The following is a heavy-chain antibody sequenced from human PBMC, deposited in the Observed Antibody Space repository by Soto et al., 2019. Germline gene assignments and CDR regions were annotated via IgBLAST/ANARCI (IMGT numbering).Heavy chain of an antibody. Sequence: QEQLQESGPGLVKPSQTLSLTCTVSGGSINSNNYYWTWIRQHPGKVLEWIGYIFYSGSTYYNPSLKSRVTISMDTSKNQFSLELASVTAADTAVYYCARGARDFAFWGQGTMVTVSS. CDR3: ARGARDFAF. CDR1: GGSINSNNYY. CDR2: IFYSGST. J-gene: IGHJ3*01. V-gene: IGHV4-31*03.